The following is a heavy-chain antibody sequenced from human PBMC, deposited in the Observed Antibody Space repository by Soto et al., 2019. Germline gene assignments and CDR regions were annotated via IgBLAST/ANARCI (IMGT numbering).Heavy chain of an antibody. V-gene: IGHV1-69*13. D-gene: IGHD3-9*01. CDR1: GGTFSSYA. Sequence: SSVKVSCKASGGTFSSYAISWVRQAPGQGLEWMGGIIPIFGTANYAQKFQGRVTITADESTSTAYMELSSLRSEDTAVYYCARGFGQYDILTGPHRRRFGMDVWGQGTRVTLSS. CDR2: IIPIFGTA. CDR3: ARGFGQYDILTGPHRRRFGMDV. J-gene: IGHJ6*02.